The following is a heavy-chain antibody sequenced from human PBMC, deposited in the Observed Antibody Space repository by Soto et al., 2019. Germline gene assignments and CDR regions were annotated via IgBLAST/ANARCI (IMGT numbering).Heavy chain of an antibody. CDR3: ATAIGGVGQWLEPLHYYYGMDV. Sequence: ASVKVSCKVSGYTLTELSMHWVRQAPGKGLEWMGGFDPEDGETIYAQKFQGRVTMTEDTSTDTAYMELSSLRSEDTAVYYCATAIGGVGQWLEPLHYYYGMDVWGQGTTVTVS. J-gene: IGHJ6*02. CDR1: GYTLTELS. D-gene: IGHD6-19*01. V-gene: IGHV1-24*01. CDR2: FDPEDGET.